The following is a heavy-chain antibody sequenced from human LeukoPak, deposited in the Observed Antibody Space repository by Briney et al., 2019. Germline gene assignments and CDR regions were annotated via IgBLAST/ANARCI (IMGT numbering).Heavy chain of an antibody. CDR2: IYTSGST. D-gene: IGHD6-13*01. Sequence: SETLSLTCTVSGGSISSGSYYWSWIRQPAGKGLEWIGHIYTSGSTNYNPSLKSRVTISVDTSKNQFSLKLSSVTAADTAVYYCARVPRIAAAGYPAALFDYWGQGTLVTVSS. V-gene: IGHV4-61*09. CDR1: GGSISSGSYY. CDR3: ARVPRIAAAGYPAALFDY. J-gene: IGHJ4*02.